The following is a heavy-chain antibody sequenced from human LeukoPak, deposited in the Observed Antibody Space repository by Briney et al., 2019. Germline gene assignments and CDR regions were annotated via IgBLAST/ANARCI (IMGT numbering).Heavy chain of an antibody. V-gene: IGHV3-20*04. CDR3: ARGPASPASRAIDY. J-gene: IGHJ4*02. D-gene: IGHD2-2*01. CDR2: INWNGGST. CDR1: GFTFDDYG. Sequence: GGSLRLSCAASGFTFDDYGMSWVRQAPGKGLEWVSSINWNGGSTGYADSVKGRFTISRDNAKNSLYLQMNSLRAEDTALYYCARGPASPASRAIDYWGQGTLVTVSS.